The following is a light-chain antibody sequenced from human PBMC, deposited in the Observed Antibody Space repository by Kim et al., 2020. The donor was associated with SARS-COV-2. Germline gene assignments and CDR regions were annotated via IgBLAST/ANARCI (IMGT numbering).Light chain of an antibody. V-gene: IGLV3-21*04. CDR2: FDR. CDR3: QVWDSDSDYVV. J-gene: IGLJ2*01. CDR1: DIGDKR. Sequence: SYELTQPPSVSVAPGKTARISCGGNDIGDKRVHWYQKKPGQAPVLVIYFDRDRPSGIPERFSGSNSGTTATLTISTVEARDEADYYCQVWDSDSDYVVFGGGTQLTVL.